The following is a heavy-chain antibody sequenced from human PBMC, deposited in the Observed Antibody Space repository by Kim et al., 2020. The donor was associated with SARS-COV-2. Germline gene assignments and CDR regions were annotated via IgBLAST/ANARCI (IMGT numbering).Heavy chain of an antibody. Sequence: GGSLRLSCAASGFTVSSYAMSWVRQAPGKGLEWVSAMSGRGGSTYYADSVKGRYTISRDNSKNTLYLQMNSLRAEDTAVYYCAKARYDILTGYYLYNWFDPWGQATLLTVSS. D-gene: IGHD3-9*01. CDR2: MSGRGGST. J-gene: IGHJ5*02. V-gene: IGHV3-23*01. CDR1: GFTVSSYA. CDR3: AKARYDILTGYYLYNWFDP.